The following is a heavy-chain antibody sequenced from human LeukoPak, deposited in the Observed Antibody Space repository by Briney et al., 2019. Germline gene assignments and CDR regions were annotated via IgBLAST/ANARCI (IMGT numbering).Heavy chain of an antibody. D-gene: IGHD1-26*01. J-gene: IGHJ4*02. Sequence: GGSLRLSCAASGFTFSSYEMNWVRQAPGKGLEWVSSISSSSSYIYYADSVKGRFTISRDNAKNSLYLQMNSLRAEDTAVYYCARGKWELPKMFDYWGQGTLVTVSS. CDR1: GFTFSSYE. V-gene: IGHV3-21*01. CDR2: ISSSSSYI. CDR3: ARGKWELPKMFDY.